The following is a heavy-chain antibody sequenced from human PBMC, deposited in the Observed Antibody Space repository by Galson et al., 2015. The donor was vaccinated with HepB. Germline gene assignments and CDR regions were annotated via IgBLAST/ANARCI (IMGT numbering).Heavy chain of an antibody. Sequence: SLRLSCAASGFTLSSYAMHWVRQAPGKGLEWVAVISYDGSNKYYADSVKGRFTISRDNSKNTLYLQMNSLRAEDTAVYYCARDLLYYSSSWSFDIWGPGTMVTVPS. CDR2: ISYDGSNK. CDR3: ARDLLYYSSSWSFDI. CDR1: GFTLSSYA. D-gene: IGHD6-13*01. J-gene: IGHJ3*02. V-gene: IGHV3-30-3*01.